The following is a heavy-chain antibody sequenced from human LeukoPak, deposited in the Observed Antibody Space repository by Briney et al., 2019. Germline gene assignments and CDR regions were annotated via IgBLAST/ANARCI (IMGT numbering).Heavy chain of an antibody. CDR2: IYYSGST. CDR3: ARVLSANYYYYYYMDV. D-gene: IGHD6-19*01. Sequence: SETLSLTCTVSGYSISSGYYWAWIRQPPGKGPEWIGNIYYSGSTYYNPSLKSRVTISIDTTKNQFSLKLRSVTAADTAVYYCARVLSANYYYYYYMDVWGKGTTVTVSS. CDR1: GYSISSGYY. J-gene: IGHJ6*03. V-gene: IGHV4-38-2*02.